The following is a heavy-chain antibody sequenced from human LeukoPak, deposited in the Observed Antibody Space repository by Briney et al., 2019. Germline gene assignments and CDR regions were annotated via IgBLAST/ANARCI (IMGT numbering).Heavy chain of an antibody. V-gene: IGHV4-61*02. CDR2: IYTSGST. J-gene: IGHJ6*03. CDR3: ARGLWFGELSSNYYYYYMDV. D-gene: IGHD3-10*01. Sequence: SETLSLTCTVSGGSISSGSYYWSWIRQPAGKGLEWIGRIYTSGSTNYNPSLKSRVTISVDTSKNQFSLKLSSVTAAGTAVYYCARGLWFGELSSNYYYYYMDVWGKGTTVTISS. CDR1: GGSISSGSYY.